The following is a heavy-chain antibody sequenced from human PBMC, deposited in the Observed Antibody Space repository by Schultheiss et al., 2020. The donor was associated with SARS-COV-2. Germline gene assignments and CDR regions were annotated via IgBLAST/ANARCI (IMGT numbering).Heavy chain of an antibody. Sequence: GESLKISCAASGFTFRNFWMHWVRQAPGKGLEWVSAISGSGGSTYYADSVKGRFTISRDNSKDTLFLQMHSLRHEDTAVYYCSRNFDYGDNDAFGIWGQGTVVTVS. V-gene: IGHV3-23*01. CDR2: ISGSGGST. CDR3: SRNFDYGDNDAFGI. J-gene: IGHJ3*02. CDR1: GFTFRNFW. D-gene: IGHD4-17*01.